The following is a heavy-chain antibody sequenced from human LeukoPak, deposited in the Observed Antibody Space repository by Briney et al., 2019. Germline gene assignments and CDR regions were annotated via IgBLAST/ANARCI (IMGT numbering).Heavy chain of an antibody. D-gene: IGHD5-18*01. CDR3: AREVDTAMAIDY. CDR1: GFTFSSYG. Sequence: GRSLRLSCAASGFTFSSYGMHWVRQAPGKGLEWVAVIWYDGSNKYYADSVKGRFTISRDNSKNTLYLKMNSLRAEDTAVYYCAREVDTAMAIDYWGQGTLVTVSS. CDR2: IWYDGSNK. J-gene: IGHJ4*02. V-gene: IGHV3-33*01.